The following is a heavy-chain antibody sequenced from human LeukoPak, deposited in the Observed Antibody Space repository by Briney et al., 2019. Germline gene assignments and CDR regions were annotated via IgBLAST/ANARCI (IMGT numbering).Heavy chain of an antibody. CDR1: GFTFIDYS. CDR2: ISPSSSYI. D-gene: IGHD1-26*01. Sequence: GGPLRLSCAASGFTFIDYSMNWVRQAPGKGLEWVSSISPSSSYIYYADSVKGRFTISKDNAKNSLYLQMDRLRDEDTAVYYCAREKGYSGSSFDYWGQGTLVTVSS. V-gene: IGHV3-21*01. J-gene: IGHJ4*02. CDR3: AREKGYSGSSFDY.